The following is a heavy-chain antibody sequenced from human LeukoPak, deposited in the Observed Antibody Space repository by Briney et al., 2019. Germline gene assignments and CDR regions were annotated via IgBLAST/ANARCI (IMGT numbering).Heavy chain of an antibody. CDR2: IYYSGST. V-gene: IGHV4-59*08. J-gene: IGHJ3*01. CDR1: GGSMSPYH. D-gene: IGHD3-16*01. Sequence: PSETLSLTCTVSGGSMSPYHWGWIRQPPGKGLEWTGYIYYSGSTNYNPSLKSRVTISVDTSKNQFSLKLSSVTAADTAVYYCARRGLGLLWGQGTMVTVSS. CDR3: ARRGLGLL.